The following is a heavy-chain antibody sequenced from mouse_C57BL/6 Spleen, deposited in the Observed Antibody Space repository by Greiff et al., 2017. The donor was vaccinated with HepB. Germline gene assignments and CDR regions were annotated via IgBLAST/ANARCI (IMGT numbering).Heavy chain of an antibody. CDR3: VRQLRLNYFDY. J-gene: IGHJ2*01. Sequence: EVKLLESGGGLVQPKGSLKLSCAASGFSFNTYAMNWVRQAPGKGLEWVARIRSKSNNYATYYADSVKDRFTISRDDSESMLYLQMNNLKTEDTAMYYCVRQLRLNYFDYWGQGTTLTVSS. CDR2: IRSKSNNYAT. D-gene: IGHD3-2*02. V-gene: IGHV10-1*01. CDR1: GFSFNTYA.